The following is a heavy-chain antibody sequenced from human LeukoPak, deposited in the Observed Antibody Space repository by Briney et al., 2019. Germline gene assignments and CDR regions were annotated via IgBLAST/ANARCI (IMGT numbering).Heavy chain of an antibody. D-gene: IGHD3-22*01. Sequence: PSETLSLTCTVSGGSISSYYWSWIRQPAGKGLEWIGRIYTSGSTNYNPSLKSRVTMSVDTSKNQFSLKLSSVTAADTAVYYCARARSFYDSSGYYYEDYYYYMDVWGKGTTVTISS. J-gene: IGHJ6*03. V-gene: IGHV4-4*07. CDR3: ARARSFYDSSGYYYEDYYYYMDV. CDR2: IYTSGST. CDR1: GGSISSYY.